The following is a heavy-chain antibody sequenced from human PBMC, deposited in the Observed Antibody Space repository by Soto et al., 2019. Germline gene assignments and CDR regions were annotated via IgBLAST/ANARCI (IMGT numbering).Heavy chain of an antibody. V-gene: IGHV1-8*01. Sequence: ASVKVSCKASGYTFTSYDINWVRQATGQGLEWMGWMNPNSGNTGYAQKFQGRVTMTRNTSISTAYMELSSLRSEDTAVYYCATEGSIAAAGPTPRPYYYYYYGMDVWGQGTTVTV. D-gene: IGHD6-13*01. CDR2: MNPNSGNT. CDR3: ATEGSIAAAGPTPRPYYYYYYGMDV. J-gene: IGHJ6*02. CDR1: GYTFTSYD.